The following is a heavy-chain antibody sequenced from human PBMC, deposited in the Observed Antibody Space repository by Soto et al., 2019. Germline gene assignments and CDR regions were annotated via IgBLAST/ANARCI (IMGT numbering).Heavy chain of an antibody. V-gene: IGHV3-23*01. CDR2: ISNSAGNT. CDR1: GFTFSTNA. Sequence: EVKLLESGGGLVQPGGSLRLSCAASGFTFSTNAMNWVRQAPGKGLEWVSSISNSAGNTYYADSAKGRLTISRDNSKSTLYLQMNSLRAEDTAVYYCARGLPIDYWGQGTLVTVSS. J-gene: IGHJ4*02. CDR3: ARGLPIDY.